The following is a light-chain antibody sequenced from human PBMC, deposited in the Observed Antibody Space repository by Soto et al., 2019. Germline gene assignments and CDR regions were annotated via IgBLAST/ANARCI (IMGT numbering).Light chain of an antibody. J-gene: IGLJ1*01. Sequence: QSALTQPASVSGSPGQSITISCTGSSSDVGSYHLVSWYQRHPGKAPKLMIYEVDKRPSGVSSRFSGSKSGNTASLTISGLQAEDEADYYCCSYAGSGSYVFGTGTKPPS. V-gene: IGLV2-23*02. CDR1: SSDVGSYHL. CDR3: CSYAGSGSYV. CDR2: EVD.